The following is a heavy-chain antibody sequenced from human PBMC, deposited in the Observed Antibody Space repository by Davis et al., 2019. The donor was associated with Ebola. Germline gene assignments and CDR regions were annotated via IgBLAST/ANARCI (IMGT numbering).Heavy chain of an antibody. CDR3: ARFSYAMSWYFDL. CDR1: GFTFSDDY. Sequence: PGGSLRLSCAASGFTFSDDYMSWIRQAPGKGLEWISYISLSGSTKYYADSVKGRFTISRDNAKKSLYLQMNSLRDDDTAVYYCARFSYAMSWYFDLWGRGTPVTVSS. D-gene: IGHD3-16*01. CDR2: ISLSGSTK. J-gene: IGHJ2*01. V-gene: IGHV3-11*01.